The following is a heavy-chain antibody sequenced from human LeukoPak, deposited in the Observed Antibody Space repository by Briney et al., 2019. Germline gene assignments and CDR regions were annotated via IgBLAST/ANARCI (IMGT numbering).Heavy chain of an antibody. CDR1: GDSVSSNSAA. V-gene: IGHV6-1*01. CDR2: AFYRSQWYN. D-gene: IGHD3-10*01. CDR3: AREEAGTYGFEY. J-gene: IGHJ4*02. Sequence: SQTLSLTCAIFGDSVSSNSAAWNWIRQSSSRGLEWLGRAFYRSQWYNDYAVSVKGRIAINPDTSKNQFSLQLNSVTPEDTAVYYCAREEAGTYGFEYWGQGTLATVSS.